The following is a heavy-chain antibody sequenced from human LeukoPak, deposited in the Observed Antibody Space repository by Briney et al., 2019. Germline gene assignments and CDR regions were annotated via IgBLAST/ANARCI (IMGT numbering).Heavy chain of an antibody. D-gene: IGHD3-9*01. Sequence: ASVKVSCKAFGGTFSSYAISWVRQAPGQGLEWMGGIIPIFGTANYAQKFQGRVTITADESTSTAYMELSSLRSEDTAVYYCAREGSDILSYWGQGTLLTVSS. V-gene: IGHV1-69*13. CDR1: GGTFSSYA. CDR3: AREGSDILSY. J-gene: IGHJ4*02. CDR2: IIPIFGTA.